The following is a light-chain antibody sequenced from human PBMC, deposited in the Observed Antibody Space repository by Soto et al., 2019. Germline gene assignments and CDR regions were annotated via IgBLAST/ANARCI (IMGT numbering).Light chain of an antibody. CDR3: MQGTHWPYT. CDR2: QVS. J-gene: IGKJ2*01. V-gene: IGKV2-30*02. CDR1: QGLLHSNGDTF. Sequence: DVVMTQSPLSLPVTLGQPASISCRSSQGLLHSNGDTFLSWFQQRPGQSPRRLIYQVSNRDSGVPERVSGSGSGTHFTMTISRVEAEDVEIYYCMQGTHWPYTFGQGTKLEI.